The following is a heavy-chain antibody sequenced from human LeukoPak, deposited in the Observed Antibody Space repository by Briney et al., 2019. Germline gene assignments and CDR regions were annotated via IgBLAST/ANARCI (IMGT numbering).Heavy chain of an antibody. Sequence: SETLSLTCAVYGGSFSGYYWSWIRQPPGKGLEWIGEINHSGGTNYNPSLKSRVTISVDTSKNQFSLKLSSVTAADTAVYYCARAPVVPAAIDLLHESYYYYGMDVWGQGTTVTVSS. CDR3: ARAPVVPAAIDLLHESYYYYGMDV. V-gene: IGHV4-34*01. CDR2: INHSGGT. CDR1: GGSFSGYY. J-gene: IGHJ6*02. D-gene: IGHD2-2*01.